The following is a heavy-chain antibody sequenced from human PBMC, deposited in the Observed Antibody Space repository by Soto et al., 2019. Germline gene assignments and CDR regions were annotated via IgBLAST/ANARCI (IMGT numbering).Heavy chain of an antibody. J-gene: IGHJ4*02. CDR2: IRPDGGQT. CDR1: GFSFSDYW. V-gene: IGHV3-7*01. Sequence: EVQLVESGGGLVQPGGSLRLSCAASGFSFSDYWVNWVRQAPEKGLEWVADIRPDGGQTSYGDSVKGRFTISRDNAKNSLYLQMNSLTAEDTAVYYCAREGKRLGAFDYWGQGTLVTVSS. D-gene: IGHD1-26*01. CDR3: AREGKRLGAFDY.